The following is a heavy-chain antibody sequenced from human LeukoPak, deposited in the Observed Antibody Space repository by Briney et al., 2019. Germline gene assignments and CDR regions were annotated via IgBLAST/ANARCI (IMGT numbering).Heavy chain of an antibody. Sequence: ASVKVSCKASGYTFTSYGISWVRQAPGQGLEWMGWFSAYNGNTDYAQKLQGRVTMTTDTSTDTAYMELRSLRSDDTAVYYCARDFHSSGYYHYFHYWGQGTLVTVSS. CDR2: FSAYNGNT. V-gene: IGHV1-18*01. CDR1: GYTFTSYG. D-gene: IGHD3-22*01. CDR3: ARDFHSSGYYHYFHY. J-gene: IGHJ4*02.